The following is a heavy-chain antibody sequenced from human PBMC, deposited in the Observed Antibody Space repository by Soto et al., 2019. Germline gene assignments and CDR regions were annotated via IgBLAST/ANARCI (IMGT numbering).Heavy chain of an antibody. CDR3: GRYSHGSGDY. CDR1: GFSFSNNW. V-gene: IGHV3-74*01. CDR2: INGDGSII. Sequence: GGSLRLSCSASGFSFSNNWMHWVRQAPGKGLVWVSRINGDGSIINYADSVKGRFTISRDNAENTLSLQMNSLRAEDTAVYYCGRYSHGSGDYWGAGTLVTVST. D-gene: IGHD3-10*01. J-gene: IGHJ4*02.